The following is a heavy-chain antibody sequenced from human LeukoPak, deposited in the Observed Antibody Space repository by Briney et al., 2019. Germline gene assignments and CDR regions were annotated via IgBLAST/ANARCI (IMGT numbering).Heavy chain of an antibody. Sequence: PGGSLRLSCAASGFTFSSYWMHWVRQAPGKGLVWVSCTWTDGISTSYADSVKGRFTISRDNANNTLYLQMNSLRAEDKAVYYCARGVGPLGYYYNMDVWGQGTTVTVSS. D-gene: IGHD2-2*01. J-gene: IGHJ6*02. V-gene: IGHV3-74*01. CDR2: TWTDGIST. CDR3: ARGVGPLGYYYNMDV. CDR1: GFTFSSYW.